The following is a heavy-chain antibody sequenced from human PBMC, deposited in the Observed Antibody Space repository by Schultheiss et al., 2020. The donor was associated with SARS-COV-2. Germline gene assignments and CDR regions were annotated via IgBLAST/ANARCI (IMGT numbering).Heavy chain of an antibody. CDR1: GGSISSSSYY. J-gene: IGHJ5*02. CDR3: ARDSEVIAAAGTPNGWFDP. V-gene: IGHV4-31*03. CDR2: IYYSGST. D-gene: IGHD6-13*01. Sequence: SETLSLTCTVSGGSISSSSYYWGWTRQPPGKGLEWIGYIYYSGSTYYNPSLKSRVTISVDTSKNQFSLKLSSVTAADTAVYYCARDSEVIAAAGTPNGWFDPWGQGTLVTVSS.